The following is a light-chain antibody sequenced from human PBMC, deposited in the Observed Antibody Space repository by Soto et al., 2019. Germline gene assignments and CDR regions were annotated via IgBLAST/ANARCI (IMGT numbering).Light chain of an antibody. V-gene: IGKV3-15*01. CDR1: QSVSTN. CDR2: SAS. Sequence: EIVMTQSPVNLSVSPGERATLSCRASQSVSTNLAWYQQKPGQGPRLLIYSASTGATGIPARFSASGSGTEFTLTISTLQSEDFAVYYCQQYHNWPLTFGGGTKVEI. J-gene: IGKJ4*01. CDR3: QQYHNWPLT.